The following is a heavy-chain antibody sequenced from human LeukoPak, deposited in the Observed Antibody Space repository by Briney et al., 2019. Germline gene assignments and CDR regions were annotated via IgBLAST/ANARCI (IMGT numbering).Heavy chain of an antibody. Sequence: SETLSLTCAVSGGSISSSNWWSWVRQPPGKGLEWIGEIYHSGSTNYNPSLKSRVTISVDTSKNQFSLKLSSVTAADTAVYYCARTVAAAGTNWFDPWGQGTLVTVSS. J-gene: IGHJ5*02. CDR1: GGSISSSNW. V-gene: IGHV4-4*02. D-gene: IGHD6-13*01. CDR2: IYHSGST. CDR3: ARTVAAAGTNWFDP.